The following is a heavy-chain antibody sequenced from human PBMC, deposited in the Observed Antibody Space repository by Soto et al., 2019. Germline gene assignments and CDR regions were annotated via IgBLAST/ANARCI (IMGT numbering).Heavy chain of an antibody. CDR3: ARHGGDVVVVRD. D-gene: IGHD2-21*01. CDR2: ISNTGVT. V-gene: IGHV4-59*08. CDR1: GGSLGTYY. J-gene: IGHJ4*02. Sequence: QVQLQESGPGLVKPSETLSLICTVSGGSLGTYYWTWIRQPPGKGLEWLGYISNTGVTNYNSSLKSRLSMSIAASKNQFSLNLSSVTAADTAIYFCARHGGDVVVVRDWGQGTQVTVSS.